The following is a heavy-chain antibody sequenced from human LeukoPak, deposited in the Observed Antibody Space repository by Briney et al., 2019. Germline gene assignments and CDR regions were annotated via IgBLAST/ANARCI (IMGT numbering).Heavy chain of an antibody. CDR3: AKGGASVTRYVDY. Sequence: PGGSLRLSCAAYGFTFSSFWMSWVRQAPGKGLEWVATIKQDGSEIYYVAAVKGRFTISRDNAKNSLFLQMNSLRAEDTAVYYCAKGGASVTRYVDYWGQGTLVTVSS. D-gene: IGHD4-17*01. CDR1: GFTFSSFW. J-gene: IGHJ4*02. CDR2: IKQDGSEI. V-gene: IGHV3-7*01.